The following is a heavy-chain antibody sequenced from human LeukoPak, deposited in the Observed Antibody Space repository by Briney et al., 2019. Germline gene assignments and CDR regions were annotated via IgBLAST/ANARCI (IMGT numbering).Heavy chain of an antibody. CDR1: GYTFTSYY. D-gene: IGHD2-15*01. CDR2: INPSGGST. Sequence: ASVKVSCKASGYTFTSYYMHWVRQAPGQGLEWMGIINPSGGSTSYAQMFQGRVTMTRDTSTSTVYMELSSLRSEDTAVYYCARGRYCSGGSCSLTGYFDYWGQGTLVTVSS. CDR3: ARGRYCSGGSCSLTGYFDY. V-gene: IGHV1-46*01. J-gene: IGHJ4*02.